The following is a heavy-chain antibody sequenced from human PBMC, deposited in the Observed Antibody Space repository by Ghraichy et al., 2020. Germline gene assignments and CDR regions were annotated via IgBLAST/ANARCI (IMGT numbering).Heavy chain of an antibody. CDR3: ARVEGDCSSTSCYVNYFDY. CDR1: GFTFSSYS. Sequence: GESLNISCAASGFTFSSYSMNWVRQAPGKGLEWVSSISSSSSYIYYADSVKGRFTISRDNAKNSLYLQMNSLRAEDTAVYYCARVEGDCSSTSCYVNYFDYWGQGTLVTVSS. V-gene: IGHV3-21*01. J-gene: IGHJ4*02. CDR2: ISSSSSYI. D-gene: IGHD2-2*01.